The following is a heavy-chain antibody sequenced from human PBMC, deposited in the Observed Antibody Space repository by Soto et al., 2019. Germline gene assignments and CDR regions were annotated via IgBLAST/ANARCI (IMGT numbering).Heavy chain of an antibody. CDR2: ISAYNGNT. V-gene: IGHV1-18*01. J-gene: IGHJ4*02. Sequence: ASVKVSCKASGYTLTSYGISWVRQAPGQGLEWMGWISAYNGNTNYAQKLQGRVTMTTDTSTSTAYMELRSLRSDDTAVYYCARDSSMDKTFDYWGQGTLVTVSS. D-gene: IGHD2-2*01. CDR1: GYTLTSYG. CDR3: ARDSSMDKTFDY.